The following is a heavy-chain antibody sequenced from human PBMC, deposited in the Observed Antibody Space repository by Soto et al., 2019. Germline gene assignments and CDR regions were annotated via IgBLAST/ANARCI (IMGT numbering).Heavy chain of an antibody. V-gene: IGHV3-23*01. Sequence: PGGSLRLSCGASGFTFSSYAMSWVRQAPGKGLEWVSAISGSGGSTYYADSVKGRFTISRDNSKNTLYLQMNSLRAEDTAVYYCAKSDRVRVVVVITQYYFDYWGQGTLVTVSS. CDR1: GFTFSSYA. D-gene: IGHD3-22*01. CDR2: ISGSGGST. CDR3: AKSDRVRVVVVITQYYFDY. J-gene: IGHJ4*02.